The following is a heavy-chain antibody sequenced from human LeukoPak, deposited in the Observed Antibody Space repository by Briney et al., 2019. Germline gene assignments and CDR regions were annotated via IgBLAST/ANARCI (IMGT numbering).Heavy chain of an antibody. CDR2: IYSGGST. Sequence: PGGSLRLSCAASGFTVSSNYMSWVRQAPGKGLEWVSLIYSGGSTYYADSVKGRFTISRDNSKNTLHLQMNSLSADDTAVYYCARGRFSSGWHFDYWGQGTLVSVSS. D-gene: IGHD6-19*01. CDR3: ARGRFSSGWHFDY. CDR1: GFTVSSNY. V-gene: IGHV3-53*01. J-gene: IGHJ4*02.